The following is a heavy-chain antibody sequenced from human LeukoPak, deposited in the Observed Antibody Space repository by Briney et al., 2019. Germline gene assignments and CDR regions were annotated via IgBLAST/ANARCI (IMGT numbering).Heavy chain of an antibody. CDR3: ARHDRITFGGVIVRGYYSDY. D-gene: IGHD3-16*02. V-gene: IGHV4-39*01. Sequence: SETLSLTCTVSGGSISSSSYYWSWIRQPPGKGLEWIGEINHSGSTNYNPSLKSRVTISVDTSKNQFSLKLSSVTAADTAVYYCARHDRITFGGVIVRGYYSDYWGQGTLVTVSS. CDR1: GGSISSSSYY. CDR2: INHSGST. J-gene: IGHJ4*02.